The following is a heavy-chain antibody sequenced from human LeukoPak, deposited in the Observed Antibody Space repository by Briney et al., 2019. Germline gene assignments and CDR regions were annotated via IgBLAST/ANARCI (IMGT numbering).Heavy chain of an antibody. J-gene: IGHJ4*02. CDR2: IYYSGST. Sequence: SETLSLTCTVSGGSISSYYWSWIRQPPVKALEWIGYIYYSGSTNYNPSLKSRVTISVDTSKNQFSLKLSSVTAADTAVYYCARDDDSSRYHDYWGQGTLVTVSS. CDR1: GGSISSYY. V-gene: IGHV4-59*01. D-gene: IGHD3-22*01. CDR3: ARDDDSSRYHDY.